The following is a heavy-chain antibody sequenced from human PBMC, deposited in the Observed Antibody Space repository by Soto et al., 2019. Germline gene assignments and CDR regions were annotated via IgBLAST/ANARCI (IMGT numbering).Heavy chain of an antibody. Sequence: EVQVVESGGGLVQPGGSLRLSCAASGFSFSSDWMSWVRQAPGKGLEWVANIKQDGSEKNYVDSVKGRFTISRDNVKNSLYLQMNSLRDEDTAVYYCASGCGSGWARICSWGQGTLVTVSS. D-gene: IGHD6-19*01. CDR2: IKQDGSEK. V-gene: IGHV3-7*01. CDR1: GFSFSSDW. CDR3: ASGCGSGWARICS. J-gene: IGHJ5*02.